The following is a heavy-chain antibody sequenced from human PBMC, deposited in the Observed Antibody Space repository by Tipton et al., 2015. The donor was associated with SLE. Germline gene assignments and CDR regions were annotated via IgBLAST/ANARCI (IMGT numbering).Heavy chain of an antibody. CDR1: GASISSSSYY. V-gene: IGHV4-39*07. CDR2: IYYSGST. CDR3: VRHSTSWFLGIPY. D-gene: IGHD2-2*01. Sequence: LRLSCTVSGASISSSSYYWGWTRQPPGKGLEWIGSIYYSGSTYYNPSLKSRVTISVDTSKNQFSLKLTSVTAADTAVYYCVRHSTSWFLGIPYWGQGTLVTVSS. J-gene: IGHJ4*02.